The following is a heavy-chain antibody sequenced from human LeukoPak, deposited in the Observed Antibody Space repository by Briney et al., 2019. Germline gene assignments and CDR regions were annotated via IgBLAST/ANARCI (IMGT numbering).Heavy chain of an antibody. V-gene: IGHV4-34*01. Sequence: PSETLSLTCAVYGGSFSGYYWSWIRQPPGKGLEWIGEINHGGSTNYNPSLKSRVTISVDTSKDQFSLKLSSVTAADTAVYYCARGRQDDYWGQGTLVTVSS. J-gene: IGHJ4*02. CDR2: INHGGST. CDR1: GGSFSGYY. CDR3: ARGRQDDY.